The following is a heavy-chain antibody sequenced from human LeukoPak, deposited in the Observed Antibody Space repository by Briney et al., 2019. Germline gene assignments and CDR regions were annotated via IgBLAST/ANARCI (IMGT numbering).Heavy chain of an antibody. CDR1: GFTFSNFG. J-gene: IGHJ4*02. CDR3: AKTPRGYSYGSDY. D-gene: IGHD5-18*01. V-gene: IGHV3-30*18. Sequence: SAGSLRLPCAASGFTFSNFGLHWFRQAPGKGLEWVAVISYDGSNKYYADSVKGRFTISRDNSKNTLYLQMNSLRAEDTAMYYCAKTPRGYSYGSDYWGQGTLVTVSS. CDR2: ISYDGSNK.